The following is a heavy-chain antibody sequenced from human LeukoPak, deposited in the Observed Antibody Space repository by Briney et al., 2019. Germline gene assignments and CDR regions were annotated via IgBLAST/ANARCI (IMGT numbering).Heavy chain of an antibody. V-gene: IGHV3-72*01. J-gene: IGHJ4*02. CDR1: GFTLSDHN. CDR2: TTNKAHSYTT. Sequence: GGSLRLSCAVSGFTLSDHNMDWVRQAPGKGLEWVGRTTNKAHSYTTEYAASVKGRFTISRDDSQNSLYLQMNSLKTEDTAVYYCARALSGLDYWGQGILVTVSS. CDR3: ARALSGLDY. D-gene: IGHD2-15*01.